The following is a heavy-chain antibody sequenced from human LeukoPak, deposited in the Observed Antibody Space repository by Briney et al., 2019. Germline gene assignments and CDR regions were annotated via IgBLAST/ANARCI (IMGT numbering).Heavy chain of an antibody. V-gene: IGHV3-49*04. CDR3: TRRVDYFDY. J-gene: IGHJ4*02. CDR2: IRSKAYGGTT. Sequence: PGGSLRLSCTSSGFPFGDYTMNWVRRAPGKGLEWVGFIRSKAYGGTTEYAASVKGRFTISRDDSKSIAYLQMNSLKTEDTAVYYCTRRVDYFDYWGQGTLVTVSS. CDR1: GFPFGDYT.